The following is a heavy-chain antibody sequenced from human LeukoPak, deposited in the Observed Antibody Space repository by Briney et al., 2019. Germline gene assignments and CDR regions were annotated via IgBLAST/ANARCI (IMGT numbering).Heavy chain of an antibody. CDR3: ARGTTYYGSGSYYFDY. CDR1: GGSITSYY. D-gene: IGHD3-10*01. CDR2: IYYSGST. V-gene: IGHV4-59*01. J-gene: IGHJ4*02. Sequence: PSETLSLTCTVSGGSITSYYWSWIRQPPGKGLEWIGYIYYSGSTNYNPSLKSRVTISVDTSKNQFSLKLSSVTAADTAVYYCARGTTYYGSGSYYFDYWGQGTLVTVSS.